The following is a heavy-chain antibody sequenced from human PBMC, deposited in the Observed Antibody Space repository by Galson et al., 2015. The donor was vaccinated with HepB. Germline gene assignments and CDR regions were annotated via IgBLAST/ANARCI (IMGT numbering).Heavy chain of an antibody. Sequence: SLRLSCAASGFTFSHSAMSWVRQAPGKGLEWVSTISGDGGLTYYADSVKGRFTISRDNSKNTLYLQMNSLRAEDTAVYSCAKGASYYYASGVDYWGQGTLITVSS. CDR2: ISGDGGLT. CDR3: AKGASYYYASGVDY. CDR1: GFTFSHSA. V-gene: IGHV3-23*01. D-gene: IGHD3-10*01. J-gene: IGHJ4*02.